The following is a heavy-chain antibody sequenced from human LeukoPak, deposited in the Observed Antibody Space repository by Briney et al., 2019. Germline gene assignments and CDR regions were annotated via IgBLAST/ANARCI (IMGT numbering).Heavy chain of an antibody. CDR2: IYTSGST. CDR1: GGSISSYY. V-gene: IGHV4-4*07. Sequence: PSETLSLTCTVSGGSISSYYWSWIRQPAGKGLEWIGRIYTSGSTNYNPSLKSRVTMSVEKSKNQFSLKLSSVTAADTAVYYCASGPSTYYYFAVDVWGPGTTVTVSS. CDR3: ASGPSTYYYFAVDV. J-gene: IGHJ6*02.